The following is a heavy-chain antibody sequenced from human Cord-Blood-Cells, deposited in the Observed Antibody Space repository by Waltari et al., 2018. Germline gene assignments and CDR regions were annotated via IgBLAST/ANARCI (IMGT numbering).Heavy chain of an antibody. CDR3: ARDLLGQQQLGGYFDY. CDR1: GYTFTGYY. J-gene: IGHJ4*02. D-gene: IGHD6-13*01. V-gene: IGHV1-2*02. CDR2: INPNSGGT. Sequence: QVQLVQSGAEVKKPGASVKVSCKASGYTFTGYYMHWVRQAPGQGLEWMGWINPNSGGTYYAQKFQGRVTMTRDTSISTAYMELSRLRSDDTAVYYCARDLLGQQQLGGYFDYWGQGTMVTVSS.